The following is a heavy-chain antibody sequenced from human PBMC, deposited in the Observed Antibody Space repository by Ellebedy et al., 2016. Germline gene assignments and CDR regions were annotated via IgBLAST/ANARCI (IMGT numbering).Heavy chain of an antibody. J-gene: IGHJ3*02. Sequence: SETLSLTXTVSGYSISSGYYWGWIRQPPGKGLEWIGSIYYSGTTYYNPSLKSRVTISIDTAKNQFSLKVSSVTAADTAVYYCARRNDFDIWGQGTMVTVSS. CDR1: GYSISSGYY. CDR2: IYYSGTT. CDR3: ARRNDFDI. V-gene: IGHV4-38-2*02.